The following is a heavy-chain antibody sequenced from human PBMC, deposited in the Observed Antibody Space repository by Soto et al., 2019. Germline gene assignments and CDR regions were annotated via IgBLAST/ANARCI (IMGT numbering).Heavy chain of an antibody. J-gene: IGHJ6*02. Sequence: ASVKVSCKASGYTFTSYYMHWVRQAPGQGLEWMGIINPSGGSTSYAQKFQGRVTMTRDTSTSTVYMELSSLRSEDTAVYYCARERVVVVAARYYGMDVWGQGTTVTVYS. V-gene: IGHV1-46*01. D-gene: IGHD2-15*01. CDR1: GYTFTSYY. CDR3: ARERVVVVAARYYGMDV. CDR2: INPSGGST.